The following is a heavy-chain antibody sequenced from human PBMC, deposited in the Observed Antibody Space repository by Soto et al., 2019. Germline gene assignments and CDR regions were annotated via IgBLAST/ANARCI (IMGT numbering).Heavy chain of an antibody. Sequence: PGGSLRLSCAASGFTFSTYGMHWVRQAPGKGLEWVALIWYDGSNKDYADSVKGRFTISRDNSKNTLYLQMNSLRAEDTAVYYCARAQDYYYYMDVWGKGTTVTVSS. CDR3: ARAQDYYYYMDV. CDR1: GFTFSTYG. V-gene: IGHV3-33*03. CDR2: IWYDGSNK. J-gene: IGHJ6*03.